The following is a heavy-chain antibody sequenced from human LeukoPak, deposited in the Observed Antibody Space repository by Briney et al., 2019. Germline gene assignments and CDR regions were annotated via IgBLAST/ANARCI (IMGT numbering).Heavy chain of an antibody. D-gene: IGHD4-11*01. V-gene: IGHV3-23*01. CDR2: IGGSGDKI. CDR3: VKDGSNYPGDY. Sequence: GGSLRLSCAASGFTFSSYTITWVRQAPGQGLEWVSAIGGSGDKIDYADPVQGRFTISRDNAKNTVHLQMNRLRAEDTAVYYCVKDGSNYPGDYWGQGTLVTVSS. J-gene: IGHJ4*02. CDR1: GFTFSSYT.